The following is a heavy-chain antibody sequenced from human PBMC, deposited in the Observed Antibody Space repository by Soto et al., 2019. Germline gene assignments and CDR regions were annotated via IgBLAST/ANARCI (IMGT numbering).Heavy chain of an antibody. J-gene: IGHJ4*02. CDR3: ATYLPMWGVAAGHIEFDY. Sequence: SVKVSCKASGGTFSSYAISWVRQAPGQGLEWMVGIIPIFGTANYAQKVQGRVTITADKSTSTAYMELSSLRSEDTAVYYCATYLPMWGVAAGHIEFDYWPQRILVIFSS. CDR1: GGTFSSYA. D-gene: IGHD6-13*01. CDR2: IIPIFGTA. V-gene: IGHV1-69*06.